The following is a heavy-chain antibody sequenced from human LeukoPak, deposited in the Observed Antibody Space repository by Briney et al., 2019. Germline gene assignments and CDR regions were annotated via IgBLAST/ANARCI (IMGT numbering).Heavy chain of an antibody. D-gene: IGHD1-26*01. CDR3: ARMGAGRFDF. V-gene: IGHV4-59*12. CDR2: IYYSGST. J-gene: IGHJ4*02. Sequence: SETLSLTCTVSGGSISSYYWSWIRQPPGKGLEWIGYIYYSGSTNYNPSLKSRVTISVDTSKNQFSLRLTSVTAADTAVYYCARMGAGRFDFWGQGTLVTVSS. CDR1: GGSISSYY.